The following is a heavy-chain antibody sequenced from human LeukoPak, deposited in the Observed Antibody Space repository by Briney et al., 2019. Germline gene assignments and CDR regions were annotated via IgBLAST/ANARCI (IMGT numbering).Heavy chain of an antibody. CDR3: ARGCDYYDSSGPGVDAFDI. Sequence: SQTLSLTCAVSGGSISSGGYSWSWIRQPPGKGLEWIGYIYHSGSTYYNPSLKSRVTISVDTSKKQFSLKLRTATAADTAVYYCARGCDYYDSSGPGVDAFDIWGQGTMVTVSS. J-gene: IGHJ3*02. V-gene: IGHV4-30-2*01. CDR2: IYHSGST. CDR1: GGSISSGGYS. D-gene: IGHD3-22*01.